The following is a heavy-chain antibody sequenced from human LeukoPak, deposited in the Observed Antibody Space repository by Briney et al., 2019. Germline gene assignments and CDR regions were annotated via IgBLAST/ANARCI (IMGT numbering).Heavy chain of an antibody. Sequence: ASVKVSCKASGYTFTGYYMHWVRQAPGQGLEWMGWINPNSGGTNYAQKFQGRVTMTRDTSISTAYMELSRLRSDDTAVYYCAREYSGYDGPRDAFDIWGQGTMVTVPS. J-gene: IGHJ3*02. D-gene: IGHD5-12*01. CDR1: GYTFTGYY. CDR2: INPNSGGT. V-gene: IGHV1-2*02. CDR3: AREYSGYDGPRDAFDI.